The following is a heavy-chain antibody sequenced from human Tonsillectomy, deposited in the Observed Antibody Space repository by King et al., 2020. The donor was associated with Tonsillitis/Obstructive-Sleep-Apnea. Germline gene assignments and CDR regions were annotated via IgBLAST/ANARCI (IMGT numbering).Heavy chain of an antibody. Sequence: VQLQESGPGLVKPSGTLSLTCAVSGGSISISNWWIWVRQPPGKGLEWIGEIYNSGITNYNPYLKSRVTISVDKSKNQFSLKLSFVTAADTAVYYCARVGIAVAGYFDYWGQGTLVTVSS. CDR2: IYNSGIT. V-gene: IGHV4-4*02. CDR3: ARVGIAVAGYFDY. J-gene: IGHJ4*02. D-gene: IGHD6-19*01. CDR1: GGSISISNW.